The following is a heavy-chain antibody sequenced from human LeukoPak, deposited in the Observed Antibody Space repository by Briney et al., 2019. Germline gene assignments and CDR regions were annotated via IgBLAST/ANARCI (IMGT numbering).Heavy chain of an antibody. CDR2: ISSSGTTI. V-gene: IGHV3-48*03. J-gene: IGHJ4*02. CDR3: ARDVNISGWYGDY. CDR1: GLTFSSYE. Sequence: AGGSLRLSCVGSGLTFSSYEMSRVRQAPGKGLAWVSYISSSGTTILYADSVKGRFTISRDNAKNSLYLQMNSLRAEDTAVYYCARDVNISGWYGDYWGQGTLVTVSS. D-gene: IGHD6-19*01.